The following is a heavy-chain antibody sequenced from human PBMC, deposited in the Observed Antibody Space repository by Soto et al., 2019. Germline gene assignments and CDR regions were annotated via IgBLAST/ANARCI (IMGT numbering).Heavy chain of an antibody. D-gene: IGHD2-15*01. J-gene: IGHJ4*02. CDR1: GGSIDRTGYF. CDR2: IYYGGTT. V-gene: IGHV4-31*03. Sequence: SETLSLTCSVSGGSIDRTGYFRSWIRQPPGQGLEWIGYIYYGGTTFYNPSLKSRSTLSLDTDENRFSLNLTSVTAADTAVYYCARARWLRRQEYCFDLWGPGILVTVSS. CDR3: ARARWLRRQEYCFDL.